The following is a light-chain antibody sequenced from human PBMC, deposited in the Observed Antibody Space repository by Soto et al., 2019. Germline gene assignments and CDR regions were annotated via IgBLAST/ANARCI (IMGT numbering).Light chain of an antibody. CDR2: AIS. V-gene: IGKV3D-15*01. CDR3: QQYDDWPLT. Sequence: DIVLTQSPGTLSLSPGESAALSCRASQSVSSNYLAWYRQKPGQAPRLLIYAISTRAAGIPDRFSGSGSGTEFTLTISSLQSEDFAVYYCQQYDDWPLTLGGGTKVEIK. CDR1: QSVSSN. J-gene: IGKJ4*01.